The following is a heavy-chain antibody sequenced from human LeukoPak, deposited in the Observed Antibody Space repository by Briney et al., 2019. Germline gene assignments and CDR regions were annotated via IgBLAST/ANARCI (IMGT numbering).Heavy chain of an antibody. CDR3: ARVTYNYDSSGYYTTPYYFDY. Sequence: SETLSLTCTVSGGSISSYYWSWIRQPPGKGLEWIGYIYYSGSTNYNPSLKSRVTISVDTSKNQFSLKLSSVTAADTAVYYCARVTYNYDSSGYYTTPYYFDYWGQGTLVTVSS. V-gene: IGHV4-59*01. J-gene: IGHJ4*02. CDR1: GGSISSYY. CDR2: IYYSGST. D-gene: IGHD3-22*01.